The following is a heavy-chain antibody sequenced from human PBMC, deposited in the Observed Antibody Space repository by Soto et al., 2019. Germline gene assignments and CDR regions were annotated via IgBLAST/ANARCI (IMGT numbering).Heavy chain of an antibody. CDR3: AKDYTGISQSFDS. Sequence: GGSLRLSCAASGFTFSSYGMHWARQAPGKGLEWVGIITNDGRNEYYADSVKGRFSISRDNSKNIMSLQMDSLRPEDTAMYYCAKDYTGISQSFDSWGQGTLVTVSS. CDR2: ITNDGRNE. D-gene: IGHD5-18*01. J-gene: IGHJ4*02. CDR1: GFTFSSYG. V-gene: IGHV3-30*18.